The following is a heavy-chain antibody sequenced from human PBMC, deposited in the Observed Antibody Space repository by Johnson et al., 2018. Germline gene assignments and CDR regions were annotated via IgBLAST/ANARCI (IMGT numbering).Heavy chain of an antibody. CDR1: GFTFSSYG. D-gene: IGHD1-7*01. Sequence: VQLVESGGGVVQPGRSLRLSCAASGFTFSSYGMHWVRQAPGKGLEWVAVIWYDGSNKYYADSVKGRFTISRDNSKNTLYLQMNSLRAEDTAVYYCAKGQELIHYYYYGMDVWGQGTTVTVSS. J-gene: IGHJ6*02. CDR3: AKGQELIHYYYYGMDV. V-gene: IGHV3-33*06. CDR2: IWYDGSNK.